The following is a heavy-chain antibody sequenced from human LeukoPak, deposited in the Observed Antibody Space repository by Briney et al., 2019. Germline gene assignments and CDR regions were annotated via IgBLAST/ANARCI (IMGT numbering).Heavy chain of an antibody. J-gene: IGHJ6*03. Sequence: ASVKVSCKASGYTFTGYYMHWVRQAPGQGLEWMGRINPNSGGTNYAQKFQGRVTMTRDTSISTAYMELSRLRSDDTAVYYCARDRVYDILTGYYYYYYMDVWGKGTTVTVSS. CDR1: GYTFTGYY. CDR2: INPNSGGT. V-gene: IGHV1-2*06. D-gene: IGHD3-9*01. CDR3: ARDRVYDILTGYYYYYYMDV.